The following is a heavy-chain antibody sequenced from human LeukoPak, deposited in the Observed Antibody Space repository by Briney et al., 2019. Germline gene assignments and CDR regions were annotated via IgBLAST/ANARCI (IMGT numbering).Heavy chain of an antibody. Sequence: GGSLSLSCAASGFTFSSYNMNWVRQAPGKGLEWVSYISSSSTIYYADSVKGRFTISRDNAKNSLYLQMNSLRAEDTAVYYCARAPDYYDSRAYAFDIWGQGTMVTVSS. CDR3: ARAPDYYDSRAYAFDI. V-gene: IGHV3-48*01. CDR1: GFTFSSYN. J-gene: IGHJ3*02. D-gene: IGHD3-22*01. CDR2: ISSSSTI.